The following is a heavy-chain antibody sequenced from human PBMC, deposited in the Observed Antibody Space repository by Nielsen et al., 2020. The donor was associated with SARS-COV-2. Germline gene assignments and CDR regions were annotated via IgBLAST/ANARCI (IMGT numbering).Heavy chain of an antibody. CDR2: ISYDGSNK. D-gene: IGHD6-13*01. J-gene: IGHJ6*02. CDR1: GFTFSSYG. V-gene: IGHV3-30*03. CDR3: ARVYSSSWLRYYYYGMDV. Sequence: GGSLRLSCAASGFTFSSYGMHWVRQAPGKGLEWVAVISYDGSNKYYADSVKGRFTISRDNSKNTLYLQMNSLRAEDTAVYYCARVYSSSWLRYYYYGMDVWGQGTTVTVSS.